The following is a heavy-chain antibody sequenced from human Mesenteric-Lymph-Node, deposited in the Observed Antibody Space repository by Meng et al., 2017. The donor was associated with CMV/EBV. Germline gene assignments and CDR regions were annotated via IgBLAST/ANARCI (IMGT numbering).Heavy chain of an antibody. CDR2: INPDTGGT. J-gene: IGHJ4*02. V-gene: IGHV1-2*06. D-gene: IGHD1-14*01. CDR1: GYTFTGYY. CDR3: ARDLSNPDSGDY. Sequence: SCKASGYTFTGYYIYWGRQAPGQGLEWVGRINPDTGGTNYEQKFQGRVTMTRDTSISTAYMELSRLRSDDTAVYYCARDLSNPDSGDYWGQGTLVTVSS.